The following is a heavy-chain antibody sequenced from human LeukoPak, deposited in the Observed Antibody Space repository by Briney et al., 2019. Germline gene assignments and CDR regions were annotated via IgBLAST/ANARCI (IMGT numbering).Heavy chain of an antibody. J-gene: IGHJ4*02. CDR2: IKSKTDGGTT. CDR3: TGPGEYSSSSVIDY. D-gene: IGHD6-6*01. Sequence: GSLRLSCAASGFTFSNAWMSWVRQAPGKGLEWVGRIKSKTDGGTTDYAAPVKGTFTISRDDSKNTLYLQMNSLKTEDTAVYYCTGPGEYSSSSVIDYWGQGTLVTVSS. CDR1: GFTFSNAW. V-gene: IGHV3-15*01.